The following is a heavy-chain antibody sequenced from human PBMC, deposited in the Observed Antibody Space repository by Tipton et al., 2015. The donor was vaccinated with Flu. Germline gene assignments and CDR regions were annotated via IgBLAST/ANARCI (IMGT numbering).Heavy chain of an antibody. Sequence: SLRLSCAASGFTFRTNGMHWVRQAPGKGLEWVAHIRSDETTEYADSVKGRFTISRDNSKDMLYLQMNSLSAEDTAVFDCAKSGGFDSWNQGALVIVSS. CDR2: IRSDETTE. CDR1: GFTFRTNG. D-gene: IGHD1-26*01. V-gene: IGHV3-30*02. CDR3: AKSGGFDS. J-gene: IGHJ4*02.